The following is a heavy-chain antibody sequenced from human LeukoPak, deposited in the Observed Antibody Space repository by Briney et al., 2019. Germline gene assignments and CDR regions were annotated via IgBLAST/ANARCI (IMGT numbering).Heavy chain of an antibody. CDR2: IKQDGSEK. Sequence: GGSLRLSCAASGFTFSSYWMSWVRQAPGKGLEWVANIKQDGSEKYYVDSVKGRFTISRDNAKNSLYLQMNSLRAEDTAVYYCAKDTIFGVVITIFDYWGQGTLVTVSS. D-gene: IGHD3-3*01. J-gene: IGHJ4*02. CDR3: AKDTIFGVVITIFDY. CDR1: GFTFSSYW. V-gene: IGHV3-7*01.